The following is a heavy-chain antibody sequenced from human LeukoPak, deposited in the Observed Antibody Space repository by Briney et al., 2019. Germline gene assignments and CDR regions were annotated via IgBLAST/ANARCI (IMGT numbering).Heavy chain of an antibody. D-gene: IGHD3-10*01. Sequence: PGGSLRLSCAASRFTFSSHGMHWVRQAPGKGLEWVAVIWYDGSKKYYADSVKGRFTISRDNSRNTLYLQMNSLRVEDTAVYYCARVREARYFDYWGQGTLVAVSS. CDR2: IWYDGSKK. V-gene: IGHV3-33*01. CDR1: RFTFSSHG. CDR3: ARVREARYFDY. J-gene: IGHJ4*02.